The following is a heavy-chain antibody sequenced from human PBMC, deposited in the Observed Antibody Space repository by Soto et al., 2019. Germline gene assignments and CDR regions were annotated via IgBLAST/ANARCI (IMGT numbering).Heavy chain of an antibody. J-gene: IGHJ4*02. CDR3: ARDRNGWIPEDY. D-gene: IGHD5-18*01. Sequence: QVQLVESGGGVVQPGRSLRLSCAASGFTFSSYAMHWVRQAPGKGLEWVAVISYDGSNKYYADSVKGRFTISRDNSKNTLSLQMTSLRAEDTAVYYCARDRNGWIPEDYWGQGTLVTVSS. V-gene: IGHV3-30-3*01. CDR1: GFTFSSYA. CDR2: ISYDGSNK.